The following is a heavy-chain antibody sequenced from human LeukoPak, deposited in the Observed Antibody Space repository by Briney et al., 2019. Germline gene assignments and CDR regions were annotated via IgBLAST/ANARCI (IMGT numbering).Heavy chain of an antibody. CDR3: ASGRSGNQLLYVY. CDR1: GRSFSGYY. V-gene: IGHV4-34*01. CDR2: INHSGGT. J-gene: IGHJ4*02. Sequence: SETLSLTCAVYGRSFSGYYWTWIRQPPGKGLEWIGEINHSGGTDHNPSLKSRVTMSVDTSKNQISLQLTSVTAADTAVYYCASGRSGNQLLYVYWGQRTLVTVSS. D-gene: IGHD2-2*02.